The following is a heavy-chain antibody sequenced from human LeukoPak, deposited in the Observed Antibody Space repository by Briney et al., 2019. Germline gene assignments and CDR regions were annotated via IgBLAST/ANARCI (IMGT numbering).Heavy chain of an antibody. CDR3: ARDTNYYDTSGYYSGSDFDY. Sequence: GGSLRLSCAASGFTFSTYTMNWVRQAPGKGLEWASSITSTSYTYYSDSVKGRFTISRDDAKKSLFLQMSSLRAEDTAVYYCARDTNYYDTSGYYSGSDFDYWGQGTLVTVSS. D-gene: IGHD3-22*01. V-gene: IGHV3-21*01. CDR2: ITSTSYT. J-gene: IGHJ4*02. CDR1: GFTFSTYT.